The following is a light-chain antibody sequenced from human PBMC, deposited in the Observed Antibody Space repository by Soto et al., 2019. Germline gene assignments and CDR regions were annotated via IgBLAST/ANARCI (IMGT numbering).Light chain of an antibody. J-gene: IGKJ5*01. CDR2: GAS. V-gene: IGKV3-11*01. Sequence: EIVLTQSPATLSLSPGERATLSCRASQSVTTSLAWYQHKPGQAPRLLIYGASYGATGIPARFSGSGSGTDFTLTISSLEPEDFAVYYCQQRRTWPVTFGQGTRLEI. CDR3: QQRRTWPVT. CDR1: QSVTTS.